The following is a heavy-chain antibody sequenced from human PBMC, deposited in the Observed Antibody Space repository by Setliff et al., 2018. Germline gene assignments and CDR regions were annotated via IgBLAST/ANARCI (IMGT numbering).Heavy chain of an antibody. CDR1: GFTFGSLW. D-gene: IGHD3-10*01. V-gene: IGHV3-7*01. CDR2: INEDGSAQ. Sequence: GGSLRLSCAASGFTFGSLWMAWVRQTPGKGLEWVANINEDGSAQFYVDSVLGRFTISRDNAKNSLSLQMNNLRTEDTAVYYCFGAGTCSYWGQGTLVTVSS. CDR3: FGAGTCSY. J-gene: IGHJ4*02.